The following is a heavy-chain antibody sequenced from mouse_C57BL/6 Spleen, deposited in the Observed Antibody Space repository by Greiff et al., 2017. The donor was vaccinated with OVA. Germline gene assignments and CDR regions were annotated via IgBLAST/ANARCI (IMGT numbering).Heavy chain of an antibody. D-gene: IGHD4-1*01. CDR2: ISGGSSTI. CDR3: AGGDWAYDYDY. CDR1: GFTFSDYG. V-gene: IGHV5-17*01. Sequence: DVHLVESGGGLVKPGGSLKLSCAASGFTFSDYGMHWVRQAPEKGLEWVTYISGGSSTIYYADTVKGRFTISRDNAKNTLFLQMTSLRSEDTAMDYWAGGDWAYDYDYWGKGTTLTVAS. J-gene: IGHJ2*01.